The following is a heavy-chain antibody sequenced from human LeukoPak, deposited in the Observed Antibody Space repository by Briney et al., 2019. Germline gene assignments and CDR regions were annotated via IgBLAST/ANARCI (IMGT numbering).Heavy chain of an antibody. V-gene: IGHV1-69*13. J-gene: IGHJ4*02. CDR3: ARTSREMTTSTGYFDY. CDR1: GYTLTELS. D-gene: IGHD5-24*01. Sequence: ASVKVSCKVSGYTLTELSMHWVRQAPGEGLEWMGGIIPIFGTANYAQKFKGRVTITADESTSTAYMGLSSLRSEDTAVYYCARTSREMTTSTGYFDYWGQGTLVTVSS. CDR2: IIPIFGTA.